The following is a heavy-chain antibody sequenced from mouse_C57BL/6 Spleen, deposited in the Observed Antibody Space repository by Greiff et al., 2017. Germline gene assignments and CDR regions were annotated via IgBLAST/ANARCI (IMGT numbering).Heavy chain of an antibody. CDR2: ISYDGSN. CDR1: GYSITSGYY. Sequence: EVKLQESGPGLVKPSQSLSLTCSVTGYSITSGYYWNWIRQFPGNKLEWMGYISYDGSNNYNPSLKNRISITRDTSKNQFFLKLNSVTTEDTATYYCARDLDSSGYGFAYWGQGTLVTVSA. J-gene: IGHJ3*01. CDR3: ARDLDSSGYGFAY. D-gene: IGHD3-2*02. V-gene: IGHV3-6*01.